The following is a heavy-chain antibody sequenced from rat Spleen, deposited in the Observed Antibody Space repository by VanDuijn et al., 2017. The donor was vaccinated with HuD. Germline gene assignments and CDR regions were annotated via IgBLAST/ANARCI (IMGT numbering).Heavy chain of an antibody. CDR1: GFTFSNCF. D-gene: IGHD1-12*02. Sequence: EVQLVESGGGLVQPGRSMKLSCAASGFTFSNCFMAWVRQAPTKGLEWVASISTGGGNTYYRDSVKGRFTISRDNAKSTLYLQMNSLRSEDTATYYCARRVDSDGRYYYDYFDYWGQGVMVIVSS. V-gene: IGHV5-25*01. CDR3: ARRVDSDGRYYYDYFDY. CDR2: ISTGGGNT. J-gene: IGHJ2*01.